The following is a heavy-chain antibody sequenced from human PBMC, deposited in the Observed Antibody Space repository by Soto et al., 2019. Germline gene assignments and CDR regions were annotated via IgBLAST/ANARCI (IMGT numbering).Heavy chain of an antibody. CDR1: GYTFTGYY. V-gene: IGHV1-2*04. CDR2: INPNSGGT. D-gene: IGHD1-1*01. CDR3: ARDGGLERHYMDV. Sequence: ASVKVSCKASGYTFTGYYMHWVRQAPGQGLEWMGWINPNSGGTNYAQKFQGWVTMTRDTSISTTYMELSRLRSDDTAVYYCARDGGLERHYMDVWGKGTTVTVSS. J-gene: IGHJ6*03.